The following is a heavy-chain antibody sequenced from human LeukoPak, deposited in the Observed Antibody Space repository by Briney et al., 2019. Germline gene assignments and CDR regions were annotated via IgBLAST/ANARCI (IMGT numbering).Heavy chain of an antibody. V-gene: IGHV3-11*01. D-gene: IGHD3-10*01. J-gene: IGHJ4*02. Sequence: PGGSLRLSCAASGFSFGGHYMSWLRQAPGKGPEWISYISGNGGDIAYADSVKGRFTISSDNAKNSLHLQMNSLRVEDTAVYHCVRHSGRARGEWGQGTLIAVSS. CDR2: ISGNGGDI. CDR3: VRHSGRARGE. CDR1: GFSFGGHY.